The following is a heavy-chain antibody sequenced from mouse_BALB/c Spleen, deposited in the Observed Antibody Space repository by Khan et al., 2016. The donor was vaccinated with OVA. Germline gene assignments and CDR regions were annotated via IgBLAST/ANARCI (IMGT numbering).Heavy chain of an antibody. V-gene: IGHV2-6-4*01. CDR3: ARAYYRYDGYYAMDY. Sequence: QVQLKESGPGLVVPSQSLSITCTVSGFSLSIYNIHWVRQPPGKGLEWLGMIWGGGGTDYNSTLKSRLSISKDNSKSQAFLKMNSLPTDDTAMYYWARAYYRYDGYYAMDYWGQGTSVTVSS. J-gene: IGHJ4*01. CDR1: GFSLSIYN. CDR2: IWGGGGT. D-gene: IGHD2-14*01.